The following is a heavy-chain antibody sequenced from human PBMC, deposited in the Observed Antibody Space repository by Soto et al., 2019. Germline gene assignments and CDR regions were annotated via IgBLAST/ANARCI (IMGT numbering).Heavy chain of an antibody. CDR2: INPSGGST. Sequence: ASVKVSCKASGYTFTSYYMHWVRQAPGQRLEWMGIINPSGGSTSYAQKFQGRVTMTRDTSTSTVYMELSSLRSEDTAVYYCARDKVLGDYYDSSGYYYYFDYWGQGTLVTVSS. D-gene: IGHD3-22*01. V-gene: IGHV1-46*01. J-gene: IGHJ4*02. CDR3: ARDKVLGDYYDSSGYYYYFDY. CDR1: GYTFTSYY.